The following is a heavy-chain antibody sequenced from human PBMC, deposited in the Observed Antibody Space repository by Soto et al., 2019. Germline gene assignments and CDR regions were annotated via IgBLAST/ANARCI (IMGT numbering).Heavy chain of an antibody. V-gene: IGHV3-15*01. D-gene: IGHD2-15*01. CDR3: TTARDIVSSGMDV. CDR1: GFTFSNAW. CDR2: IKSKTDGGTT. J-gene: IGHJ6*02. Sequence: PGGSLRLSCAASGFTFSNAWMSWVRQAPGKGLEWVGRIKSKTDGGTTDYAAPVKGRFTISRDDSKNTLYLQMNSLKTEDTAVYYCTTARDIVSSGMDVWGQGTTVTVSS.